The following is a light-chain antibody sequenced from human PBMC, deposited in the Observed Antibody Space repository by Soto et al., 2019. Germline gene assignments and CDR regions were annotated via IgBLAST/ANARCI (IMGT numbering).Light chain of an antibody. J-gene: IGLJ2*01. CDR2: EVS. CDR3: SSYTSSTGV. Sequence: QSALTQPPSVSGSPGQSVTISCTGTSSDVGSYNRVSWYQQPPGTAPKLMIYEVSNRPSGVPDRFSGSKSGNTASLTISGLQAEDEADYYCSSYTSSTGVFGGGTKLTVL. V-gene: IGLV2-18*02. CDR1: SSDVGSYNR.